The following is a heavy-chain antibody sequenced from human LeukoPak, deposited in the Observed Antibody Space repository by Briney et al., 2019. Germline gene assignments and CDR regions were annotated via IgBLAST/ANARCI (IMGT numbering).Heavy chain of an antibody. CDR3: ARGGQYSSSWYFPHLCRA. CDR1: GYTFTGYY. V-gene: IGHV7-4-1*02. J-gene: IGHJ5*02. D-gene: IGHD6-13*01. Sequence: ASVKVSCKASGYTFTGYYMHWVRQAPGQGLEWMGWINTNTGNPTYAQGFTGRFVFSLDTSVSTAYLQISSLKAEDTAVYYCARGGQYSSSWYFPHLCRAWGQGTLVTVSS. CDR2: INTNTGNP.